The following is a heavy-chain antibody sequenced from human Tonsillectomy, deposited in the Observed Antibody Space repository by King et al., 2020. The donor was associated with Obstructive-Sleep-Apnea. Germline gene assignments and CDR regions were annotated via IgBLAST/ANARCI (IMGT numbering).Heavy chain of an antibody. J-gene: IGHJ6*02. D-gene: IGHD2-15*01. Sequence: VQLVESGGGVVQPGRSLRLSCAASGFTFSSYAIHWVRQAPGKGLEWVAVISNDENKKYYADSVKGRFTISRDNSKTTLSLQMNSLRAEDTAVFYCARDSCGPQWSYYYGIDVWGQGTTVTVSS. V-gene: IGHV3-30-3*01. CDR2: ISNDENKK. CDR3: ARDSCGPQWSYYYGIDV. CDR1: GFTFSSYA.